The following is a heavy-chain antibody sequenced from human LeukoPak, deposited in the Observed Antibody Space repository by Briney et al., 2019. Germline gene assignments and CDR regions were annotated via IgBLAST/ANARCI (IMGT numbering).Heavy chain of an antibody. D-gene: IGHD4-23*01. V-gene: IGHV4-59*01. J-gene: IGHJ3*02. Sequence: SETLSLTCTVSGGSISSYYWSWIRQPPGKGLEWIGYIYYSGSTNYNPSLESRVTISVDTSKNQFSLKLSSVTAADTAVYYCARFSGNPTRDAFDIWGQGTMVTVSS. CDR1: GGSISSYY. CDR3: ARFSGNPTRDAFDI. CDR2: IYYSGST.